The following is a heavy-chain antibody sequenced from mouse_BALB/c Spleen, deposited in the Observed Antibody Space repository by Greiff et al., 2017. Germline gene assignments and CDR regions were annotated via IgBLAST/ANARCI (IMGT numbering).Heavy chain of an antibody. J-gene: IGHJ3*01. V-gene: IGHV1-7*01. Sequence: VQLVESGAELAKPGASVKMSCKASGYTFTSYWMHWVKQRPGQGLEWIGYINPSTGYTEYNQKFKDKATLTADKSSSTAYMQLSSLTSEDSAVYYCARPTMITTGWFAYWGQGTLVTVSA. CDR2: INPSTGYT. CDR3: ARPTMITTGWFAY. CDR1: GYTFTSYW. D-gene: IGHD2-4*01.